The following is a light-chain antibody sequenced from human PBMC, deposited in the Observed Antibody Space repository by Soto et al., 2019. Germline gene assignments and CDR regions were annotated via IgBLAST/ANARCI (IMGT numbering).Light chain of an antibody. V-gene: IGLV2-23*02. Sequence: QSALTQPASVSGSPGHSITISCTGTSSDVGSYNLVSWYQQNPGKAPKLMIYEVTKRPSGVSNRFSGSKSGNTASLTISGLQAEDEADYYCCSYAGSSFYVFGTGTKVSVL. CDR3: CSYAGSSFYV. CDR1: SSDVGSYNL. CDR2: EVT. J-gene: IGLJ1*01.